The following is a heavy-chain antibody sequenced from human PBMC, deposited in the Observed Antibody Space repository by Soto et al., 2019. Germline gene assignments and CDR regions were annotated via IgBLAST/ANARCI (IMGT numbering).Heavy chain of an antibody. CDR3: AGSKNRGVTVDY. D-gene: IGHD3-10*01. V-gene: IGHV4-59*13. CDR1: VVRIRSYF. CDR2: AYHSADA. J-gene: IGHJ4*02. Sequence: ETLSLTCTVSVVRIRSYFWTWIRQPPGKGLEWIGFAYHSADANYNPSLRNRATISTDPAKRQFSLRLSSVTAADTALYYCAGSKNRGVTVDYWGQGALVTVSS.